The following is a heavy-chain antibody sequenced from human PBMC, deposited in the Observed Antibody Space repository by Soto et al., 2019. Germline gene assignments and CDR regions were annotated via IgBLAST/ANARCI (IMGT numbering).Heavy chain of an antibody. CDR1: GFTFSSHS. Sequence: GGSLRLSCAASGFTFSSHSMNWVRQAPGKGLEWVSYISLNMKTIKYADSVKGRFTISRDNAKNSLYLQMNTLRAEDTAVYHCTRDLTGYAMDVWGQGTTVTV. V-gene: IGHV3-48*03. D-gene: IGHD2-2*01. CDR3: TRDLTGYAMDV. CDR2: ISLNMKTI. J-gene: IGHJ6*02.